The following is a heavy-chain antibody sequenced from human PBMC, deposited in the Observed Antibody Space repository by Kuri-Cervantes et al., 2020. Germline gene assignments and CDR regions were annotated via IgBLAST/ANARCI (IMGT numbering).Heavy chain of an antibody. J-gene: IGHJ4*02. Sequence: GESLKISCAASGFTFNNYAMHWVRQAPGKGLEWVTVISYDGNSKYYTDSVKGRFTISRNNSKNTLYLQMNSLRAEDTAVYYCASEPGSGYFFDYWGQGTLVTVSS. D-gene: IGHD3-22*01. V-gene: IGHV3-30*14. CDR3: ASEPGSGYFFDY. CDR1: GFTFNNYA. CDR2: ISYDGNSK.